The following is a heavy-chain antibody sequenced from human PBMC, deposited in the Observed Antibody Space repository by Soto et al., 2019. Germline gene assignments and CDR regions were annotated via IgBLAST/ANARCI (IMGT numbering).Heavy chain of an antibody. V-gene: IGHV4-61*01. CDR1: GGSVSSGSYY. CDR2: IYYSGST. D-gene: IGHD1-26*01. CDR3: ARESGVGALFDY. Sequence: SETLSLTCTVSGGSVSSGSYYWSWIRQPPGKGLEWIGYIYYSGSTNYNPSLKSRVTISVDTSKNTLYLQMNSLRAEDTAVYYCARESGVGALFDYWGQGTLVTVSS. J-gene: IGHJ4*02.